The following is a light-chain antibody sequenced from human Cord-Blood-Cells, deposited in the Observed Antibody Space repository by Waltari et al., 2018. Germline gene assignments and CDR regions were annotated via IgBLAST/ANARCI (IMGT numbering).Light chain of an antibody. J-gene: IGLJ3*02. CDR1: SSDVGSYNL. CDR3: CSYAGSSTWV. Sequence: QSALTQPASVSGSPGQSLTISCPGTSSDVGSYNLVSWYQQHPGKAPKLMLYEGSKRPSGVSNRFSGSKSGNTASLTISGLQAEDEADYYCCSYAGSSTWVFGGGTKLTVL. V-gene: IGLV2-23*01. CDR2: EGS.